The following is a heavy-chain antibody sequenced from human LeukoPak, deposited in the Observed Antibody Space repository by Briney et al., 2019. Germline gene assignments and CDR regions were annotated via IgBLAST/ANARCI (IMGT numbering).Heavy chain of an antibody. V-gene: IGHV3-48*03. CDR3: ARDFGY. D-gene: IGHD3-3*01. CDR1: GFSFSNHE. CDR2: IDTRGLTV. J-gene: IGHJ4*02. Sequence: GGSLRLSCVASGFSFSNHEMNWVRQAPGRGLEWVSYIDTRGLTVFYADSVKGRFTISRDNAKNSLYLQMNSLRAEDTAVYYCARDFGYWGQGTLVTVSS.